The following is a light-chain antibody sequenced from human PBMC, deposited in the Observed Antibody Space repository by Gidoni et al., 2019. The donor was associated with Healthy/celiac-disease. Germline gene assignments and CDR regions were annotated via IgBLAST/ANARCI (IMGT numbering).Light chain of an antibody. CDR1: QSVSSSY. J-gene: IGKJ2*01. Sequence: EIVLTQSPGTLSLSPWARATLSCRASQSVSSSYLAWYQQKPGQAPRLLIYGASSRATGIPDRFSGSGSGTDFTLTISRLEPEDFAVYYCQQYGSSSYTFGQGTKLEIK. CDR3: QQYGSSSYT. V-gene: IGKV3-20*01. CDR2: GAS.